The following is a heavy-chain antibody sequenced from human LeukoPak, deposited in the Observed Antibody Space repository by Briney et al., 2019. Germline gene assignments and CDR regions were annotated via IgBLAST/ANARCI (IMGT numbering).Heavy chain of an antibody. D-gene: IGHD1-26*01. CDR3: ARVGSGSYYPRWDY. J-gene: IGHJ4*02. V-gene: IGHV3-7*03. CDR1: AFIFSGHW. Sequence: GGSLRLSCEGSAFIFSGHWMNWVRQTPGKGLEWVASIKEDGSERQYVDSVKGRFSISRDNTKGSLFLQLNSLRAEDTAVYYCARVGSGSYYPRWDYWGQGTLVTVSS. CDR2: IKEDGSER.